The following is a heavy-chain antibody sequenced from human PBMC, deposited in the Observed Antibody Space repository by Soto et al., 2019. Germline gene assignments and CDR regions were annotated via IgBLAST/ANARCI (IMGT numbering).Heavy chain of an antibody. Sequence: EVPLLESGGGLVQPGGSLRLSCAASGFTFSSYAMSWVRQATGKGLEWVSAISGSGGSTYYADSVKGRFTISRDNSKNTLYLQMNSLRAEDTAVYYCAKDRYSSSPGGYSFDFDYWGQGTLVTVSS. CDR3: AKDRYSSSPGGYSFDFDY. CDR2: ISGSGGST. D-gene: IGHD6-6*01. J-gene: IGHJ4*02. CDR1: GFTFSSYA. V-gene: IGHV3-23*01.